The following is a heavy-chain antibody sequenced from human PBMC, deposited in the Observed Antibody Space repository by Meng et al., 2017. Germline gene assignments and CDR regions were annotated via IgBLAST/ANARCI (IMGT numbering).Heavy chain of an antibody. CDR3: ARGVRLPDY. V-gene: IGHV4-34*01. CDR2: INHSGST. J-gene: IGHJ4*02. Sequence: QVQLHKWGAGLLKPSETLSLTCAVYGGSFSGYDWSWIRQPPGKGLEWIGEINHSGSTNYNPSLKSRVTISVDTSKNQFSLKLSSVTAADTAVYYCARGVRLPDYWGQGTLVTVSS. CDR1: GGSFSGYD. D-gene: IGHD2-15*01.